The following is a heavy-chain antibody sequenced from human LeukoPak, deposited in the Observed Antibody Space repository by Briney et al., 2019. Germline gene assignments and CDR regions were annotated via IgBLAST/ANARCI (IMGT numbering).Heavy chain of an antibody. CDR2: IYPGDSDT. CDR3: ARHGGHCSGGSCYSASRRGSDY. CDR1: GYSFTSYW. J-gene: IGHJ4*02. Sequence: GESLKISCKGSGYSFTSYWIGWVRQMRGKGLEWMGIIYPGDSDTRYSPSFQGQVTISADKSISTAYLQWSSLKASDTAMYYCARHGGHCSGGSCYSASRRGSDYWGQGTLVTVSS. V-gene: IGHV5-51*01. D-gene: IGHD2-15*01.